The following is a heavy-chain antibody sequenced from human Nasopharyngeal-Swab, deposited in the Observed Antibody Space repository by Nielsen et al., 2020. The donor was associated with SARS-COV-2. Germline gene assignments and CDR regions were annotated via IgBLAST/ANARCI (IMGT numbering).Heavy chain of an antibody. Sequence: SETLSLTCTVSGGSISGGGYYWSWLRQHPGKGLEWIGYIYFSGITYYNPSLKRRFIISNATSKNQFSLNLTSVTPADTAVYYCARDKVASSGTLHWFDSWGQGTRVTVSS. CDR2: IYFSGIT. V-gene: IGHV4-31*03. CDR3: ARDKVASSGTLHWFDS. J-gene: IGHJ5*01. CDR1: GGSISGGGYY. D-gene: IGHD6-13*01.